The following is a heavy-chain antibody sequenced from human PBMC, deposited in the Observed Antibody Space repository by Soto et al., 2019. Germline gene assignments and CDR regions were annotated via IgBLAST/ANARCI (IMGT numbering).Heavy chain of an antibody. J-gene: IGHJ4*02. CDR1: SVSNAW. CDR3: ATGGYFLDY. CDR2: IKSKVYGGTI. Sequence: SVSNAWMNWVRQAPGKGLEWVGRIKSKVYGGTIDYAAPVKGRFTISRDDSKNMVYLQMNSLKTEDTAVYYCATGGYFLDYWGQGTLVTVSS. V-gene: IGHV3-15*07. D-gene: IGHD6-13*01.